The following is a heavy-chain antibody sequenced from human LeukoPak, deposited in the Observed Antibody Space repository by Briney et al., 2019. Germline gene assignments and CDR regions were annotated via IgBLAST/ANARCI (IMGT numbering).Heavy chain of an antibody. CDR1: GGTFSTYT. CDR2: INPNSGGT. D-gene: IGHD3-10*01. J-gene: IGHJ5*02. V-gene: IGHV1-2*02. Sequence: GASVKVSCKASGGTFSTYTISWVRQAPGQGLEWMGWINPNSGGTNYAQKFQGRVTMTRDTSISTAYMELSRLRSDDTAVYYCARERYYYGSGSQDPNWFDPWGQGTLVTVSS. CDR3: ARERYYYGSGSQDPNWFDP.